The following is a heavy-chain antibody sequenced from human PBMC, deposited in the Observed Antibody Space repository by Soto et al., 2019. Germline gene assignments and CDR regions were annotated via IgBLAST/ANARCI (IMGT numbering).Heavy chain of an antibody. J-gene: IGHJ4*02. Sequence: QVQLVQSGAEVKKPGASVKVSCKASGYTFTSYGISWVRQAPGQGLEWMGWISAYNGNTKYAQKLQGRVTMTTDTSTSTAYMEVRSRRSDDAAVYYCGREYGSGSRFDYWGQGTLVTVSS. V-gene: IGHV1-18*01. D-gene: IGHD3-10*01. CDR3: GREYGSGSRFDY. CDR1: GYTFTSYG. CDR2: ISAYNGNT.